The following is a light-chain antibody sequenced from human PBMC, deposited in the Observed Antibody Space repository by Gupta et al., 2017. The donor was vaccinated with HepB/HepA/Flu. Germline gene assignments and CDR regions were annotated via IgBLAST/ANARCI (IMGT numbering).Light chain of an antibody. CDR3: QQCNIWPPVT. Sequence: EIVMTQSPATLSVAPGERATLSCRASQSIDTNLAWYQQKPGQAPRLLIYGASTRATGVPVRFSGSGSATEFTLTISSRQSEDFAVYYCQQCNIWPPVTFGGGTKVEIK. CDR1: QSIDTN. V-gene: IGKV3-15*01. CDR2: GAS. J-gene: IGKJ4*01.